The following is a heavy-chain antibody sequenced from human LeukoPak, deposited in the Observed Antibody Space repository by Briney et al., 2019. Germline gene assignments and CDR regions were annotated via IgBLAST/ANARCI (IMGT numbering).Heavy chain of an antibody. CDR1: GYTFTSYG. V-gene: IGHV1-18*01. Sequence: ASVKVSCKASGYTFTSYGISWVRQAPGQGLEWMGWISAYNGNTNYAQKLQGRVTMTTDTSTSTAYMELRSLRSDDTAVYYCARTRIASAYYDYVWGSYLYPDYWGQGTLVTVSS. CDR3: ARTRIASAYYDYVWGSYLYPDY. D-gene: IGHD3-16*02. CDR2: ISAYNGNT. J-gene: IGHJ4*02.